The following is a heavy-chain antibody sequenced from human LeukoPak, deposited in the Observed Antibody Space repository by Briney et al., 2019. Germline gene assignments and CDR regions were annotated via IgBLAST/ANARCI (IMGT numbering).Heavy chain of an antibody. V-gene: IGHV3-21*01. CDR1: GFTFSSYS. D-gene: IGHD6-13*01. CDR2: ISSSGTYI. J-gene: IGHJ4*02. Sequence: GGSLRLSCAASGFTFSSYSMNWVRQAPGKGLEWVSSISSSGTYIYYADSVRGRFTISRDNAKNSLYLQMNSLRAEDTAVYYCARERYSSSHGYFDYWGQGTLVTVSS. CDR3: ARERYSSSHGYFDY.